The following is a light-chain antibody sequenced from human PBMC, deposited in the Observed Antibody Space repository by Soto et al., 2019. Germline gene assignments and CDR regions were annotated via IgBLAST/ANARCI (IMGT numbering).Light chain of an antibody. V-gene: IGKV1-5*01. CDR1: QSITNR. J-gene: IGKJ1*01. Sequence: IKMTQSPSTLSASVGDRVAITCRASQSITNRLAWYQLKPGKAPKVLIYDALNLESGVPSRFSGSGYGTEFTLTIRSLQPDDFATYCCQHYGGMWTFGQGTKVEMK. CDR2: DAL. CDR3: QHYGGMWT.